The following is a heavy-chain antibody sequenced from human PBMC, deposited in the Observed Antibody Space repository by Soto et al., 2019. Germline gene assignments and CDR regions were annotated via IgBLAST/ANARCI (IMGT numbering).Heavy chain of an antibody. Sequence: EVQLVESGGGLVQPGGSWRFSCAAPGFTFGSYTINGVRRAQGRGWEWVSYISSRSSTIYYADSVKGRFTISRDNAKNSLYLQMNSLRAEDTAVYYCASSAAADYDAFDIWGQGTMVTVSS. D-gene: IGHD6-13*01. CDR2: ISSRSSTI. J-gene: IGHJ3*02. CDR1: GFTFGSYT. V-gene: IGHV3-48*01. CDR3: ASSAAADYDAFDI.